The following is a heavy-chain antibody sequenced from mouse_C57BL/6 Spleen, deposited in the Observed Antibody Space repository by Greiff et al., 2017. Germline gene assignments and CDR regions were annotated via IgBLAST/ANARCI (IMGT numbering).Heavy chain of an antibody. D-gene: IGHD4-1*01. CDR3: ARGGTGRGFAY. V-gene: IGHV1-26*01. CDR1: GYTFTDYY. Sequence: EVQLQQSGPELVKPGASVKISCKASGYTFTDYYMNWVKQSHGKSLEWIGDINPNNGGTSYNQKFKGKDTLTVDKSSSTAYMELRSLTSEDSAVYYCARGGTGRGFAYWGQGTLVTVSA. CDR2: INPNNGGT. J-gene: IGHJ3*01.